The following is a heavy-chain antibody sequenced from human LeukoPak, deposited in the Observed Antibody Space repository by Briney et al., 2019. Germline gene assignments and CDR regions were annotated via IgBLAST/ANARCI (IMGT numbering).Heavy chain of an antibody. V-gene: IGHV3-21*04. D-gene: IGHD6-13*01. CDR3: AKSKQLVQGGDY. Sequence: SGGSLRLSCAASGFTFSSYSMNWVRQAPGKGLEWVSSISSSSSYIYYADSVKGRFTISRDNAKNSLYLQMNSLRAEDTAVYYCAKSKQLVQGGDYWGQGTLVTVSS. J-gene: IGHJ4*02. CDR1: GFTFSSYS. CDR2: ISSSSSYI.